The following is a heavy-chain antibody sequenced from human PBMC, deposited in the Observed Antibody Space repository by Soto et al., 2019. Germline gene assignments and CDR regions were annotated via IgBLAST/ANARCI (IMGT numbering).Heavy chain of an antibody. V-gene: IGHV3-21*01. J-gene: IGHJ4*02. Sequence: PGESLKISCEASGFTFSRVSMPWVSQVPGKGLEWDACISSRSCDTWYGDSGKGRFIISRDNAQNSLFLQMNTLRSEDTAMYYCARVAYWGPGTQITVSS. CDR2: ISSRSCDT. CDR3: ARVAY. CDR1: GFTFSRVS.